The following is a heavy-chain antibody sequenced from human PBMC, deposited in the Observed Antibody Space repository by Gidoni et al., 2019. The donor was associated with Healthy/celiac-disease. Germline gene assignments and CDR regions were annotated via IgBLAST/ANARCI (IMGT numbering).Heavy chain of an antibody. CDR1: GFTFDDYA. V-gene: IGHV3-9*01. J-gene: IGHJ3*02. Sequence: EVQLVESGGGLVQPGRSLRLSCAASGFTFDDYAMHWVRQAPGKGLEWVSGISWNSGSIGYADSVKGRFTISRDNAKNSLYLQMNRLRAEDTALYYCAKPQTDERGVVIMGAFDIWGQGKMVTVSS. D-gene: IGHD3-3*01. CDR2: ISWNSGSI. CDR3: AKPQTDERGVVIMGAFDI.